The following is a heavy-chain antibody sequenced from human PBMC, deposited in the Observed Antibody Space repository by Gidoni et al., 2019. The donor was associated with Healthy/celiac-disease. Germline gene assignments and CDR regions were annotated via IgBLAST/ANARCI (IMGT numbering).Heavy chain of an antibody. J-gene: IGHJ6*02. D-gene: IGHD2-2*01. Sequence: QVQLQESGPGLVKPSQTLSLTCTVSGGSISSGDYYWSWIRQPPGKGLEWIGYIYYSGSTYYNPSLKSRVTISVDTSKNQFSLKLSSVTAADTAVYYCARDHLRYCSSTSCYLSSQPGNNYYYYYGMDVWGQGTTVTVSS. CDR2: IYYSGST. V-gene: IGHV4-30-4*01. CDR3: ARDHLRYCSSTSCYLSSQPGNNYYYYYGMDV. CDR1: GGSISSGDYY.